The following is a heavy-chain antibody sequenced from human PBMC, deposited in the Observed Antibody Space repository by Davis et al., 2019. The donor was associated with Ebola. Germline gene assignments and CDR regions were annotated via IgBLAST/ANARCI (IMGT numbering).Heavy chain of an antibody. V-gene: IGHV1-18*04. CDR3: ATAPYSSSSLGYFDY. Sequence: ASVKVSCKASGYTFTSYGISWVRQAPGQGLEWMGWISAYNGNTNYAQKLQGRVTMTTDTSTSTAYMELRSLRSDDTAVYYCATAPYSSSSLGYFDYWGQGTLVTVSS. CDR1: GYTFTSYG. CDR2: ISAYNGNT. J-gene: IGHJ4*02. D-gene: IGHD6-6*01.